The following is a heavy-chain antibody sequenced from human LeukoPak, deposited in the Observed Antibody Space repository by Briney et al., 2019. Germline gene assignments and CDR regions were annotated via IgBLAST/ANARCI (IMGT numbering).Heavy chain of an antibody. J-gene: IGHJ4*02. CDR1: GFTFSSCA. V-gene: IGHV3-7*04. CDR3: TRVGYIDEGIDY. CDR2: IKQDGSKK. Sequence: GGSLRLSCAASGFTFSSCAMSWVRQAPGKGLEWVANIKQDGSKKSYVDSVKGRFTISRDNAKNSLYLQMNSLRAEDTAIYYCTRVGYIDEGIDYWGQGTLATVSS. D-gene: IGHD5-24*01.